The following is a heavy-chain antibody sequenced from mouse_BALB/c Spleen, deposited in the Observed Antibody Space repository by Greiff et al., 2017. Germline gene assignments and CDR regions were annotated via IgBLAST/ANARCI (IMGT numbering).Heavy chain of an antibody. J-gene: IGHJ4*01. CDR3: AKHEAGTPYYYAMDY. CDR2: IWGGGST. D-gene: IGHD4-1*01. Sequence: VQLQESGPGLVAPSQSLSITCTVSGFSLTDYGVSWIRQPPGKGLEWLGVIWGGGSTYYNSALKSRLSISKDNSKSQVFLKMNSLQTDDTAMYYCAKHEAGTPYYYAMDYWGQGTSVTVSS. V-gene: IGHV2-6-5*01. CDR1: GFSLTDYG.